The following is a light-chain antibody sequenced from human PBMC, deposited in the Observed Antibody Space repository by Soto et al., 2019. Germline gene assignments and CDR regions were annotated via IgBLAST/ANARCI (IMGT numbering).Light chain of an antibody. CDR1: QSFRGL. CDR3: QQRHMWPIT. V-gene: IGKV3-11*01. Sequence: EVVLTQSPVTLSLSPGERATLSCRASQSFRGLLAWYQQKPGQAPRLLIYDAYNRATGIPPRFSGSGSGTDFTLTISGLEPEDSAVYYCQQRHMWPITFGQGTRLEIK. J-gene: IGKJ5*01. CDR2: DAY.